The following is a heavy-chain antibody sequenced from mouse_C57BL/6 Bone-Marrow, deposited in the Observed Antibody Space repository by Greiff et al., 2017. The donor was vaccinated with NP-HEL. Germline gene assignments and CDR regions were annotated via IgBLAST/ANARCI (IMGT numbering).Heavy chain of an antibody. J-gene: IGHJ3*01. Sequence: QVQLKESGAELVRPGTSVKMSCKASGYTFTNYWIGWAKQRPGHGLEWIGDIYPGGGYTNYNEKFKGKATLTADKSSSTAYMQFSSLTSEDSAIYYCAGGPWFAYWGQGTLVTVSA. CDR2: IYPGGGYT. CDR1: GYTFTNYW. CDR3: AGGPWFAY. V-gene: IGHV1-63*01.